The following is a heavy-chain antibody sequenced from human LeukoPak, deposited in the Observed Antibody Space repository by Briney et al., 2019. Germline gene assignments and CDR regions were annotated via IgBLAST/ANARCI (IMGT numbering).Heavy chain of an antibody. CDR1: GGSFSGYY. J-gene: IGHJ4*02. D-gene: IGHD5-18*01. Sequence: SETLSLTCAVYGGSFSGYYWSWIRQPPGKGLEWIGEINHSGSTNYNPSLKSRVTISVDTSKNQFSLKLSSVTAADTAVYYCARTKSGYSYGTLDYWGQGTLVTVSS. CDR3: ARTKSGYSYGTLDY. V-gene: IGHV4-34*01. CDR2: INHSGST.